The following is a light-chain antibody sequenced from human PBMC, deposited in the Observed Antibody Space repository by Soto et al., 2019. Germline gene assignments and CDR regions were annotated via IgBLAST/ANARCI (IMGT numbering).Light chain of an antibody. J-gene: IGLJ1*01. CDR1: RSDVGAYNY. CDR3: SSFTRRXTFV. V-gene: IGLV2-14*01. Sequence: QSSLTQPASVSGSPVQSIAISCTGTRSDVGAYNYFSWYQQHPGKAPKLMISEVTNRPSGVSDRFSGSKSGNTASLTTSGLQAEDEADYYCSSFTRRXTFVVGTGTKVXV. CDR2: EVT.